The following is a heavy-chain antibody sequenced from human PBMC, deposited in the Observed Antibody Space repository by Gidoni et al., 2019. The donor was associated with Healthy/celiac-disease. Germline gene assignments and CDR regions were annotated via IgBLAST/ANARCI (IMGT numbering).Heavy chain of an antibody. CDR1: GYTFTSHG. CDR3: ARVGWSSTSCYLGRQYWFDP. V-gene: IGHV1-18*01. D-gene: IGHD2-2*01. J-gene: IGHJ5*02. CDR2: ISAYNGNT. Sequence: VQLVQSGPEVKKPGASVKVSCKASGYTFTSHGIIWVRQAPGHGLEWMGWISAYNGNTNYERKRQGRVTMTTDTSTSTGDMELRSLRSDDTAVYCGARVGWSSTSCYLGRQYWFDPWGQGTLVTVSS.